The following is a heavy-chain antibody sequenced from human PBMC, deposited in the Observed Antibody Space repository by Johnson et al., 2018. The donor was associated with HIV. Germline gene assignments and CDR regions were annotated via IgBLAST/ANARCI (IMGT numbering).Heavy chain of an antibody. Sequence: QVQLVESGGGVMQPGKSLRLSCEASGFTFRSYAMHWVRQAPGKGLEWVAVIWYDGSNKYYADSVKGRFTISRDNSKNTLYLQMNSLRAEDTAVYYCARRSWAFDAFDIWGQGTMVTVSS. J-gene: IGHJ3*02. D-gene: IGHD1-26*01. CDR2: IWYDGSNK. CDR3: ARRSWAFDAFDI. CDR1: GFTFRSYA. V-gene: IGHV3-33*08.